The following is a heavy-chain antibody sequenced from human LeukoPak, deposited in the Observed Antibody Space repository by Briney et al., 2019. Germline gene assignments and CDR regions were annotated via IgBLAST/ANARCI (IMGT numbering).Heavy chain of an antibody. Sequence: GGSLRLSCAASGFTFSSYAMSWVRQAPGKGLEWVSTIIGSGGDTYYADSVKGRFTISRDTSKNMLYLQMNSLRAEDTAMYYCAKEITIPNRAVAGLNYWGQGTLVTVSS. D-gene: IGHD6-19*01. V-gene: IGHV3-23*01. CDR2: IIGSGGDT. CDR3: AKEITIPNRAVAGLNY. J-gene: IGHJ4*02. CDR1: GFTFSSYA.